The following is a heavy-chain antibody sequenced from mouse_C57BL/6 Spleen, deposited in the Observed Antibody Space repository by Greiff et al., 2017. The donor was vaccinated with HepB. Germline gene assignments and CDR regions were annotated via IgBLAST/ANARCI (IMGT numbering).Heavy chain of an antibody. Sequence: EVQLQESGPGLVKPSQSLSLTCSVTGYSITSGYYWNWIRQFPGNKLEWTGYISYDGSNNYNPSLKNRISITRDTSKNQFFLKLNSVTTEDTATYYCARRYFGSSYPSTGAMDYWGQGTSVTVSS. CDR2: ISYDGSN. V-gene: IGHV3-6*01. J-gene: IGHJ4*01. D-gene: IGHD1-1*01. CDR3: ARRYFGSSYPSTGAMDY. CDR1: GYSITSGYY.